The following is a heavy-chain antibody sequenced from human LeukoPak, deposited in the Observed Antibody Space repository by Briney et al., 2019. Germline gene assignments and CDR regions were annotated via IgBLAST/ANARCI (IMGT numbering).Heavy chain of an antibody. Sequence: GGSLRLSCAASGFTFDDYAMHWVRQAPGKGLEWVSGISWNSGSIGYADSVKGRFTISRDNAKNSLYLQMNSLRAEDTALYYCAKVLEAYGSGLVAYWGQGTLVTVSS. J-gene: IGHJ4*02. CDR3: AKVLEAYGSGLVAY. CDR1: GFTFDDYA. D-gene: IGHD3-10*01. CDR2: ISWNSGSI. V-gene: IGHV3-9*01.